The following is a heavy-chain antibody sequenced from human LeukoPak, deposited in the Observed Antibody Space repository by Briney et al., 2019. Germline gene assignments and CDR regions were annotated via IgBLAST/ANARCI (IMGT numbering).Heavy chain of an antibody. CDR1: GYTFTSYG. CDR3: ARVNRWWATSGYFQH. Sequence: GASVKVSCKASGYTFTSYGISWVRQAPGQGLEWMGWISAYNGITNYAQKVQGRVTMTTDTSTSTAYMELRSLRSDDTAVYYCARVNRWWATSGYFQHWGQGTVVTVSS. J-gene: IGHJ1*01. V-gene: IGHV1-18*01. CDR2: ISAYNGIT. D-gene: IGHD2-15*01.